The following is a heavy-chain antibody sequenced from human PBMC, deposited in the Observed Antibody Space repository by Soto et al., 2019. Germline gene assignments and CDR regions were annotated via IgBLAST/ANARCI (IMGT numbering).Heavy chain of an antibody. Sequence: QVQLVESGGGVVQPGRSLRLSCAASGFTFSSYGMHWVRQAPGKGLEWVAVIWYDGTNKYYADSVKGRFTISRDNSKNTLDLQMNSLRAEDTAVYYWARDPTKRWLQIRRLYYGMDVWGQGTTVIVSS. CDR3: ARDPTKRWLQIRRLYYGMDV. CDR1: GFTFSSYG. V-gene: IGHV3-33*01. CDR2: IWYDGTNK. J-gene: IGHJ6*02. D-gene: IGHD5-12*01.